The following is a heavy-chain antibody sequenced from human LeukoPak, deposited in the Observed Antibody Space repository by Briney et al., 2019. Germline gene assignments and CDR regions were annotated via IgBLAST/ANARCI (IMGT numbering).Heavy chain of an antibody. J-gene: IGHJ3*02. V-gene: IGHV3-21*01. Sequence: PGGSLRLSCAASGFTFTTYSMSWVRQAPGKGLEWVSSISSSSSYIYYADSVKGRFTISRDNAKNSLHLQMNSLSAEDSAVYYCARHGRGSRSPNAFDIWGQGTMVSVSS. CDR2: ISSSSSYI. CDR3: ARHGRGSRSPNAFDI. D-gene: IGHD3-10*01. CDR1: GFTFTTYS.